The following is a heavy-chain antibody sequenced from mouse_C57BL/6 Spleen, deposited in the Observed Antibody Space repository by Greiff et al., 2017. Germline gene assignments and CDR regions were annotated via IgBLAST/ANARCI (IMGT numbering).Heavy chain of an antibody. J-gene: IGHJ1*03. CDR1: GYTFTSYW. CDR3: ARTGYYDYDGYFDV. V-gene: IGHV1-52*01. D-gene: IGHD2-4*01. Sequence: QVQLQQPGAELVRPGSSVKLSCKASGYTFTSYWMHWVKQRPIQGLEWIGNIDPSDSETHYNQKFKDKATLTVDKSSSTAYMQLSSLTSEDSAVYYCARTGYYDYDGYFDVWGTGTTVTVSS. CDR2: IDPSDSET.